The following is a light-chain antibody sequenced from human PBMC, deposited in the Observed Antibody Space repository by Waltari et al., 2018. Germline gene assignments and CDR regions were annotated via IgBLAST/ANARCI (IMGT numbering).Light chain of an antibody. V-gene: IGLV3-25*03. CDR1: ALPKRY. CDR3: QSADSSGSYVV. CDR2: RDI. Sequence: SYELTQPPSVPVSPGQTARISCPGAALPKRYGYWYQQRPGQAPVLVMYRDIVRPSGIPERFSGSTSGTTVTLTISGVQAEDEADYYCQSADSSGSYVVFGGGTKLTV. J-gene: IGLJ3*02.